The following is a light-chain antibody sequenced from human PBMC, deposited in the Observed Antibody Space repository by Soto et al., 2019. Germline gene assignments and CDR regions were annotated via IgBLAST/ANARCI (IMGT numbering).Light chain of an antibody. CDR3: QQRSNWPPLT. CDR1: QSVSRY. V-gene: IGKV3-11*01. J-gene: IGKJ4*01. CDR2: DAS. Sequence: EIVLTQSPATLSLSPGERATLSCSASQSVSRYLAWYQQKPGQAPRLPIYDASNRATGIPARFSGSGSGTDFTLTISSREPEDFAVYYCQQRSNWPPLTFGGGTKVEIK.